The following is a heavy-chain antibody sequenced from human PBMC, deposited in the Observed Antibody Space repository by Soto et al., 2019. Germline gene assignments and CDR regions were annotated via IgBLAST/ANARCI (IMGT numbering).Heavy chain of an antibody. CDR1: GFRFSGFW. Sequence: EVRVVESGGGLVQPGGSLRLSCAASGFRFSGFWMNWVRQAPGKGLQWVAIIKEDGSEKYYVDSVNGRFTISRDNAKNSLYLQMDRLRVEDTAVYYCVRGSGLLLDQWGQGTPVTVSS. J-gene: IGHJ4*02. V-gene: IGHV3-7*01. CDR3: VRGSGLLLDQ. CDR2: IKEDGSEK. D-gene: IGHD6-19*01.